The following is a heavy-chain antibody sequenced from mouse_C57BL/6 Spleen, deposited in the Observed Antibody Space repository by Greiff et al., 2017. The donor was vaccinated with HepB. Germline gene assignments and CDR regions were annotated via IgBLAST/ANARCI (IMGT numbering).Heavy chain of an antibody. J-gene: IGHJ3*01. CDR1: GFTFSSYA. Sequence: EVKVEESGGGLVKPGGSLKLSCAASGFTFSSYAMSWVRQTPEKRLAWVATISDGGSYTYYPGNVKGRFTISRDNAKNNLYLQMSHLKSEDTALYYCAREDSNYLSWFAYWGQGTLVTVSA. CDR3: AREDSNYLSWFAY. CDR2: ISDGGSYT. D-gene: IGHD2-5*01. V-gene: IGHV5-4*01.